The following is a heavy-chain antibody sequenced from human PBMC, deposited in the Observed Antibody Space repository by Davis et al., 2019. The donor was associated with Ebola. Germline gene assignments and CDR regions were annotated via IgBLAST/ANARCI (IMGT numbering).Heavy chain of an antibody. CDR2: MLHDGSEK. CDR3: ARDNYWKLDY. D-gene: IGHD4-11*01. J-gene: IGHJ4*02. Sequence: GESLKISCAVSGFIVSNNYMSWVRQAPGKGLEWLANMLHDGSEKYSAGPVKGRFTISRDNARNSFYLQMNSLRVEDTAVYYCARDNYWKLDYWGQGILVTVSS. CDR1: GFIVSNNY. V-gene: IGHV3-7*01.